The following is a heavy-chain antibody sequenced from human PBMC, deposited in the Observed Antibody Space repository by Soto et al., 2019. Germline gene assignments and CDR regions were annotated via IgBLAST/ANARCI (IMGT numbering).Heavy chain of an antibody. J-gene: IGHJ4*02. CDR1: GFTFSSYW. CDR3: ARVYSSGWYEHHFDY. Sequence: GGSLRLSCAASGFTFSSYWMSWVRQAPGKGLEWVANIKQDGSEKYYVDSVKGRFTISRDNAKNSLYLQMNSLRAEDTAVYYCARVYSSGWYEHHFDYWGQGTLVTVSS. CDR2: IKQDGSEK. V-gene: IGHV3-7*01. D-gene: IGHD6-19*01.